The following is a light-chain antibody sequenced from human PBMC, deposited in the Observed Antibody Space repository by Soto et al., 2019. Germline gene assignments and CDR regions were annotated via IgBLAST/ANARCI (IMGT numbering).Light chain of an antibody. CDR1: QSISSW. CDR2: DAS. V-gene: IGKV1-5*01. J-gene: IGKJ1*01. Sequence: DIQITQSPSTLSASVGDRVTITCRASQSISSWLAWYQQKPGKAPKLLIYDASSLESGVPSRFSGSVSGTEFTLTISSLQPDDFATYYCQQYGSYSPTFGQGTKVDIK. CDR3: QQYGSYSPT.